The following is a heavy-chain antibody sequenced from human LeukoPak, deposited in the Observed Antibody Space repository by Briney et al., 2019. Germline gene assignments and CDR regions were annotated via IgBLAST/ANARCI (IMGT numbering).Heavy chain of an antibody. Sequence: PGGSLRLSCAASGFTFSSYSMNWVRQAPGKGLEWVSSISSSSSYIYYADSVKGRFTISRDNAKNSLYLQMNSLRAEDTAVYYCARDPYSGGGFDYWGQGTLVTVSS. CDR1: GFTFSSYS. CDR3: ARDPYSGGGFDY. CDR2: ISSSSSYI. V-gene: IGHV3-21*01. J-gene: IGHJ4*02. D-gene: IGHD3-16*01.